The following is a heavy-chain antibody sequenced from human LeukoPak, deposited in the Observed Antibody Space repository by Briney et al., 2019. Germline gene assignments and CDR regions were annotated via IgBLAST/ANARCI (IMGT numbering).Heavy chain of an antibody. V-gene: IGHV3-48*04. CDR2: ISSSSSTV. J-gene: IGHJ4*02. Sequence: HPGGSLRLSCAASGFTFSSYSMNWVRQAPGKGLEWVSYISSSSSTVYCADSVKGRFTISRDNAKNSLYLQMNSLRAEDTALYYCAKGDTAMVMEWYFDYWGQGTLVTVSS. D-gene: IGHD5-18*01. CDR1: GFTFSSYS. CDR3: AKGDTAMVMEWYFDY.